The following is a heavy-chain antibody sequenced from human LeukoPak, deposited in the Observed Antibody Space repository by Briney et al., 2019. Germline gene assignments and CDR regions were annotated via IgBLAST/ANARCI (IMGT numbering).Heavy chain of an antibody. CDR3: ARGLLHSDY. J-gene: IGHJ4*02. V-gene: IGHV1-46*01. CDR2: INPSGGST. Sequence: ASVKVSCKASGYSFTIYYMHWVRQAPGQGLEWMWTINPSGGSTNYAQKFQGRVTMTRDTSTSIVYMDLSSLTSEDTAVYYCARGLLHSDYWGQGTLVTVSS. CDR1: GYSFTIYY.